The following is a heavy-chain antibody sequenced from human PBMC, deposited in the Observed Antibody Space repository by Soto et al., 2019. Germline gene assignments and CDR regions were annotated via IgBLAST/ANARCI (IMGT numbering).Heavy chain of an antibody. Sequence: GGSLRLSCAASGFTFSSYAMSWVRQAPGKGLDWVSSISGSGGNTFYADSVKGRFTISRDNSKNTVYLQMNSLRVEDTAVYYCAKSRPYGSGSYDMGYWGQGTLVTVSS. CDR2: ISGSGGNT. J-gene: IGHJ4*02. V-gene: IGHV3-23*01. CDR1: GFTFSSYA. CDR3: AKSRPYGSGSYDMGY. D-gene: IGHD3-10*01.